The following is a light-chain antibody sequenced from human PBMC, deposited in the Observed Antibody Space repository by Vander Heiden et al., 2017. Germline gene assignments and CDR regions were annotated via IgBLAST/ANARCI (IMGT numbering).Light chain of an antibody. J-gene: IGKJ1*01. CDR3: QQYDRGRT. CDR2: RAS. Sequence: TQSPSTLSASVGDRVTITCRANEHISRWLAWYQQKPGKAPKLLIYRASSLESGVPSRFSGSGSGTEFTLTISSLQPDDLATYYCQQYDRGRTFGQGTKLEVK. CDR1: EHISRW. V-gene: IGKV1-5*03.